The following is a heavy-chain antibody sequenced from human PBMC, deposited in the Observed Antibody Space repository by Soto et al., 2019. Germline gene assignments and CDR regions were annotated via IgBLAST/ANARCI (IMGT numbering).Heavy chain of an antibody. V-gene: IGHV1-69*13. CDR2: IIPIFGTA. CDR1: GGTFSSYA. CDR3: ARSYSSGWPADDY. Sequence: GASVKVSCKASGGTFSSYAISWVRQAPGQGLEWMGGIIPIFGTANYAQKFQGRVTITADESTSTAYMELSSLRSEDTAVYYCARSYSSGWPADDYWGQGTLVAVSS. D-gene: IGHD6-19*01. J-gene: IGHJ4*02.